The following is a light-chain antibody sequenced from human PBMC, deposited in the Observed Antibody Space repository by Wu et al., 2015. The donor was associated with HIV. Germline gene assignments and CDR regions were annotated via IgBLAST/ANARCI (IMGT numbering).Light chain of an antibody. V-gene: IGKV1-39*01. J-gene: IGKJ1*01. CDR3: QQTYSTPKT. CDR1: QSISSD. CDR2: DAS. Sequence: DIQMTQSPSSLSASVGDRVTITCRASQSISSDVKWYRQKLGAAPKLLIYDASSLQSGVPSRFSGSGSGTDFTLTISSLQPEDFATYYCQQTYSTPKTFGQGTKVEMK.